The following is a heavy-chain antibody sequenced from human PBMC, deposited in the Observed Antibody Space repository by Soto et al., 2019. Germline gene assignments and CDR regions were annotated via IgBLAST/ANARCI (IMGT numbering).Heavy chain of an antibody. J-gene: IGHJ4*02. D-gene: IGHD3-22*01. CDR3: ARVPPIYDSSGYYDY. V-gene: IGHV1-46*01. CDR2: INPSGGST. CDR1: GYTFTSYY. Sequence: ASVKVSCKASGYTFTSYYMHWVRQAPGQGLEWMGIINPSGGSTSYAQKFQGRVIMTRDTSTSTVYMELSSLRSEDTAVYYCARVPPIYDSSGYYDYWGQGTLVTVS.